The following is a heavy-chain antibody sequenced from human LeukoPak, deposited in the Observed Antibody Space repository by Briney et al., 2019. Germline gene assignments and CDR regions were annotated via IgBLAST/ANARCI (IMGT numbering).Heavy chain of an antibody. CDR1: GFTVSSNH. CDR2: IYSGGST. Sequence: GGSLRLSCAASGFTVSSNHMSWVRQAPGKGLEWVSVIYSGGSTYYADSVKGRFTISRDNSKNTLYLQMNSLRAEDTAVYYCARGGVTTLDYYYYGMDVWGKGTTVTVSS. CDR3: ARGGVTTLDYYYYGMDV. D-gene: IGHD4-23*01. V-gene: IGHV3-53*01. J-gene: IGHJ6*04.